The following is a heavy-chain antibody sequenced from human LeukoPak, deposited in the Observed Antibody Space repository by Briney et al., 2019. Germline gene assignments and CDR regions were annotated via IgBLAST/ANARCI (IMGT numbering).Heavy chain of an antibody. CDR2: INSDGSST. CDR1: GFTFSSYW. Sequence: GGSLRLSCAASGFTFSSYWMHWVRQAPGKGLVWVSRINSDGSSTSYAGSVKGRFTISRDNAKNTLYLQMNSLRAEDTAVYYCAREVGCSSTSCYQAFDYWGQGTLVTVSS. J-gene: IGHJ4*02. V-gene: IGHV3-74*01. CDR3: AREVGCSSTSCYQAFDY. D-gene: IGHD2-2*01.